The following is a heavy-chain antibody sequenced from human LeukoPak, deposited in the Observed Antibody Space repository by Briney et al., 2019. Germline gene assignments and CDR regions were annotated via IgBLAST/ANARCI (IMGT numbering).Heavy chain of an antibody. CDR2: FQNSGST. CDR3: ARMLDTAMVY. D-gene: IGHD5-18*01. CDR1: GGSISSSSHY. V-gene: IGHV4-61*05. J-gene: IGHJ4*02. Sequence: SETLSLTCTVSGGSISSSSHYWSWIRQPPGKGLEWIAYFQNSGSTNYNPSLKSRVTISVDTSKNQFSLKLSSVTAADTAVYYCARMLDTAMVYWGQGTLVTVSS.